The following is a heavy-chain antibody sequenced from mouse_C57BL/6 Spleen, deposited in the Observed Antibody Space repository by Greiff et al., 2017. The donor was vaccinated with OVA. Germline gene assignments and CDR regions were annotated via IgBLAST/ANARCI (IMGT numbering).Heavy chain of an antibody. D-gene: IGHD2-10*02. Sequence: VQLQQPGAELVMPGASVKLSCKASGYTFTSYWMHWVKQRPGQGLEWIGEIDPSDSYTNYNQKFKGKSTLTVDKSSSTAYMQLSSLTSEDSAVYYCARRGYGNYPVVFRYWGQGTTLTVSS. J-gene: IGHJ2*01. CDR1: GYTFTSYW. V-gene: IGHV1-69*01. CDR2: IDPSDSYT. CDR3: ARRGYGNYPVVFRY.